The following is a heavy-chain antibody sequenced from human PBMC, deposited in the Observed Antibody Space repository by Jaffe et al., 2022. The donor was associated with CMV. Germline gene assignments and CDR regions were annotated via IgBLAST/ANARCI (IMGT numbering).Heavy chain of an antibody. Sequence: QVQLVQSGAEVKKPGASVKVSCKASGYTFTSYVMYWVRQAPGQRLEWMGWINTDNGNRKYSQTFQDRVTITRDTWARTVYMELSSLTSGDTAVYYCARALIGDTGWARGYFNYWGQGTLVTVSA. CDR3: ARALIGDTGWARGYFNY. V-gene: IGHV1-3*04. D-gene: IGHD7-27*01. CDR1: GYTFTSYV. J-gene: IGHJ4*02. CDR2: INTDNGNR.